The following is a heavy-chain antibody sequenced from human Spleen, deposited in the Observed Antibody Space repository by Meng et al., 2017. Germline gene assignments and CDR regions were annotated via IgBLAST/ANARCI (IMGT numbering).Heavy chain of an antibody. D-gene: IGHD3-22*01. CDR1: DFTFTDYY. Sequence: GESLKISCAASDFTFTDYYMSWIRQAPGKGLEWVSYVSSSDSDIYYADSVKGRFTISRDNTKNSLYLQMNSLRADDMAVYYCARYYGGTGYYYYFDHWGQGTLVTVSS. CDR2: VSSSDSDI. V-gene: IGHV3-11*04. CDR3: ARYYGGTGYYYYFDH. J-gene: IGHJ4*02.